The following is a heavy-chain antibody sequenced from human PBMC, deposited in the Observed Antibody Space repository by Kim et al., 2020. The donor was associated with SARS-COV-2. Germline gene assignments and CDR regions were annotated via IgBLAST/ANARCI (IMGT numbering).Heavy chain of an antibody. Sequence: SESLSLTCTVSGGFISSCCYYWSCIPQHPGQGLEWFGYIYYSGSTYSNPSLESRATTSVDTSKYQFSLKPSSVTAAATAVYYCARGRITVFGVVTEFDY. CDR3: ARGRITVFGVVTEFDY. V-gene: IGHV4-31*03. CDR1: GGFISSCCYY. D-gene: IGHD3-3*01. CDR2: IYYSGST. J-gene: IGHJ4*01.